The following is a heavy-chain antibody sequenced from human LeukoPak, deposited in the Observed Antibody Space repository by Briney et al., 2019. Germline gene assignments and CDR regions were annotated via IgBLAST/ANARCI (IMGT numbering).Heavy chain of an antibody. CDR1: GFTFSSYA. D-gene: IGHD3-10*01. Sequence: PGGSLRLSCAASGFTFSSYAMHWVRQAPGKGLEWVAVISYDGSNKYYADSVKGRFTISRDNSKNTLYLQMNSLRAEDTAVYYCARVEYGSGSYYYYFDYWGQGTLVTVSS. CDR3: ARVEYGSGSYYYYFDY. J-gene: IGHJ4*02. V-gene: IGHV3-30-3*01. CDR2: ISYDGSNK.